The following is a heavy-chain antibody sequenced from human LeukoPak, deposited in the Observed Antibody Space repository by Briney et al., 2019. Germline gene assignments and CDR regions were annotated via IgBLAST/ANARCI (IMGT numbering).Heavy chain of an antibody. J-gene: IGHJ4*02. Sequence: SETLSLTCTLSGGSISTYYWSWIRQPPGKGLEWIGYIYHSGSTNYNPSLKGRVTISVDTSKNQFSLKLSSVTAADTAVYYCARGGGYASPIGYWGQGALVTVSS. V-gene: IGHV4-59*01. D-gene: IGHD5-12*01. CDR3: ARGGGYASPIGY. CDR1: GGSISTYY. CDR2: IYHSGST.